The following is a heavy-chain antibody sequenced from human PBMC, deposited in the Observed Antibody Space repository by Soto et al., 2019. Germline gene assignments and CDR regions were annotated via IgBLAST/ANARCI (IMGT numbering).Heavy chain of an antibody. CDR2: ITSGGGGA. V-gene: IGHV3-23*01. Sequence: EVQLLEAGGGLVQPGGSLRLSCVASEVTFASYDMDWVRQAPGKGLEWVSLITSGGGGANYADSVKGRFTISRDNSKNTLYLQINSLRAEDTAIYHCGKEGRDWNSRGSFDLWGRGTMVTVSS. CDR3: GKEGRDWNSRGSFDL. D-gene: IGHD1-1*01. CDR1: EVTFASYD. J-gene: IGHJ3*01.